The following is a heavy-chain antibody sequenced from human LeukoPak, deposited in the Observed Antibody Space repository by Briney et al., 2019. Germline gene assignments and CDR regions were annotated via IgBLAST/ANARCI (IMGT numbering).Heavy chain of an antibody. CDR3: ARQPRVLRFLEWLLYSWFDP. V-gene: IGHV4-39*01. CDR1: GGSISSSSYY. D-gene: IGHD3-3*01. J-gene: IGHJ5*02. CDR2: IYYSGST. Sequence: SXXLSLTCTVSGGSISSSSYYWGWIRQPPGKGLEWIGSIYYSGSTYYNPSLKSRVNISVETTKNEFCLKMRYVAADSRAVYYCARQPRVLRFLEWLLYSWFDPWGRGTLVTVSS.